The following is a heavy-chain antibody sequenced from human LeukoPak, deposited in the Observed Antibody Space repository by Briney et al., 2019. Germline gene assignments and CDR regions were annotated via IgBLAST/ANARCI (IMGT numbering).Heavy chain of an antibody. CDR2: IGASGGST. J-gene: IGHJ4*02. V-gene: IGHV3-23*01. D-gene: IGHD3-9*01. CDR1: GFTFSSYA. Sequence: GGSLRLSCATSGFTFSSYAMSWVRQAPGKGLEWVSGIGASGGSTYYADSVKGRFTISRDNSKNTLYLQMNSLRPEDTAVYYCAKAEGYDILTGLDYWGRGTLVTVSS. CDR3: AKAEGYDILTGLDY.